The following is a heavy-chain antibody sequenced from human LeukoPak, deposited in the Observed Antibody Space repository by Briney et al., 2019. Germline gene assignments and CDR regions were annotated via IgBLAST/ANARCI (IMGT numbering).Heavy chain of an antibody. CDR2: ISGSGGRT. J-gene: IGHJ4*02. D-gene: IGHD3-10*01. CDR3: ASTLREMVRGVKGEIYFDY. Sequence: GGSLRLSCAASGFTFRSNAMSWVRQAPGKGLEWVSGISGSGGRTYYADSGKGRFTISRDNSKNTLYLQMNSLRAEDTAVYYCASTLREMVRGVKGEIYFDYWGQGTLVTVSS. CDR1: GFTFRSNA. V-gene: IGHV3-23*01.